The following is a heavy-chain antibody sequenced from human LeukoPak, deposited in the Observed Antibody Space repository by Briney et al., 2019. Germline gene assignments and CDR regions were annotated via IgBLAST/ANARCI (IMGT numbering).Heavy chain of an antibody. CDR2: ISSSSSYI. J-gene: IGHJ6*02. V-gene: IGHV3-21*01. D-gene: IGHD4-23*01. CDR3: AKVVSYYYYYGMDV. Sequence: GGSLRLSCAASGFTFSSYSMTWVRQAPGKGLEWVSSISSSSSYIYYADSVKGRFTISRDNAKNSLYLQMNCLRAEDTAVYYCAKVVSYYYYYGMDVWGQGTTVTVSS. CDR1: GFTFSSYS.